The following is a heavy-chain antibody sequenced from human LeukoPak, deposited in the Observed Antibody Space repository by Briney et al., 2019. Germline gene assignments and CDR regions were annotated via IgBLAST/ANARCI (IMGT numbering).Heavy chain of an antibody. V-gene: IGHV3-74*01. Sequence: PGGSLRFSCAAAGFTFHNHWMHWVRQVPGKGLAWVARIDSDGSTTNYADSVKGRFTIARDNAKNTLNLLMTSLRPDDTAIYYCASGYYYGDSFDYWGQGALLTVSS. D-gene: IGHD3-10*01. CDR2: IDSDGSTT. CDR3: ASGYYYGDSFDY. CDR1: GFTFHNHW. J-gene: IGHJ4*02.